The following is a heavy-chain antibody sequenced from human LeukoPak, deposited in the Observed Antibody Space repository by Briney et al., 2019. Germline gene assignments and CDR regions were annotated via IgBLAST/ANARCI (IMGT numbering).Heavy chain of an antibody. J-gene: IGHJ4*02. CDR3: ARHYYDSSGYYYYFDY. Sequence: PSETLSLTCAVYGGSFSGYYWSWIRQPPGKGLEWIGEINHSGSTNYNPSLKSRVTISVDTSKNQFSLKLSSVTAADTAVYYCARHYYDSSGYYYYFDYWGQGTLVTVSS. V-gene: IGHV4-34*01. CDR1: GGSFSGYY. CDR2: INHSGST. D-gene: IGHD3-22*01.